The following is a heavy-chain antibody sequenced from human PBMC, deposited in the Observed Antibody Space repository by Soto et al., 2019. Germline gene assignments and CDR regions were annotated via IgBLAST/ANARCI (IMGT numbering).Heavy chain of an antibody. V-gene: IGHV3-48*01. CDR3: AREGGDLNWFDP. Sequence: EVQLVESGGGLVQPGGSLRLSCAASGFPFSSYSMNWVRQAPGKGLEWVSYISSSSSNIYYADSVKGRFTISRDNAKNSLYMQMNSLRAEDTAVYYCAREGGDLNWFDPWGQGTLVTVSS. CDR1: GFPFSSYS. D-gene: IGHD4-17*01. CDR2: ISSSSSNI. J-gene: IGHJ5*02.